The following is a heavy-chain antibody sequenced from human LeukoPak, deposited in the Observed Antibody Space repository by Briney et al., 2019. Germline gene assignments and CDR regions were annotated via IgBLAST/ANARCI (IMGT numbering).Heavy chain of an antibody. CDR1: GGSISSSSYY. CDR3: ARHLPSPLIAAAGDWFDP. D-gene: IGHD6-13*01. J-gene: IGHJ5*02. CDR2: IYYSGST. V-gene: IGHV4-39*01. Sequence: SETLSLTCTVSGGSISSSSYYWGWIRQPPGKGLEWMGSIYYSGSTYYNPSLKSRVTISVDTSKNQFSLKLSSVTAADTAVYYCARHLPSPLIAAAGDWFDPWGQGTLVTVSS.